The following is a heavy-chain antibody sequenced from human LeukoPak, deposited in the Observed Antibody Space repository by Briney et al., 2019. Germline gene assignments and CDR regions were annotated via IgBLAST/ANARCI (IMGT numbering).Heavy chain of an antibody. Sequence: VASVKVSCKASGGTFSSYAISWVRQAPGQGLEWMGGIIPIFGTANYAQKFQGRVTITADESTSTAYMELSSLRSEDTAVYYCARDYYDSREWLYYFDYWGQGTLVTVSS. J-gene: IGHJ4*02. CDR1: GGTFSSYA. V-gene: IGHV1-69*13. CDR3: ARDYYDSREWLYYFDY. D-gene: IGHD3-22*01. CDR2: IIPIFGTA.